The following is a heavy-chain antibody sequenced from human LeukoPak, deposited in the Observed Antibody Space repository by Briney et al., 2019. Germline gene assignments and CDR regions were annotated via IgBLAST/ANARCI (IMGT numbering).Heavy chain of an antibody. V-gene: IGHV3-21*04. D-gene: IGHD3-22*01. CDR3: ARRTYYYDSSGYYLDY. CDR2: ISSSSSYI. CDR1: GFTFSTYN. Sequence: PGGSLRLSCAASGFTFSTYNMNWVRQAPGKGLEWVSSISSSSSYIYYADSVKGRFTISRDNAKNSLYLQMNSLRSEDTAVYYCARRTYYYDSSGYYLDYWGQGTLVTVSS. J-gene: IGHJ4*02.